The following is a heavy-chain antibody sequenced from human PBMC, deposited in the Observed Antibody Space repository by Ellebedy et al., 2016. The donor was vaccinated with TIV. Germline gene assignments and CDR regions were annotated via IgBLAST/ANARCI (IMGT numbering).Heavy chain of an antibody. CDR3: ARDHKKTGYSSSWYWFDP. D-gene: IGHD6-13*01. J-gene: IGHJ5*02. CDR1: GESLTNDY. Sequence: MPSETLSLTCDVHGESLTNDYWSWIRQSPGKGLEWIGEINHGGSTNYNPPLKSRLTLSIDTFKNQFSLKLSPVTAADTGTYYCARDHKKTGYSSSWYWFDPWGQGALVTVSS. V-gene: IGHV4-34*01. CDR2: INHGGST.